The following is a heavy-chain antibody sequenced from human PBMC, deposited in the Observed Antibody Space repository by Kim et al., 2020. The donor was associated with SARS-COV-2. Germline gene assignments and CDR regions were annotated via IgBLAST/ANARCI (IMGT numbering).Heavy chain of an antibody. D-gene: IGHD3-10*01. V-gene: IGHV1-8*01. J-gene: IGHJ6*02. Sequence: ASVKVSCKASGYNFTRYDINWVRQAPGQGLEWMGWMNPHSGNTSYAQKLQGRVTMTRDNSISTAYMELSSLRSEDTAVYYCARGRPYGSGSYYHPYGMDVSGHGTAVTLSS. CDR3: ARGRPYGSGSYYHPYGMDV. CDR1: GYNFTRYD. CDR2: MNPHSGNT.